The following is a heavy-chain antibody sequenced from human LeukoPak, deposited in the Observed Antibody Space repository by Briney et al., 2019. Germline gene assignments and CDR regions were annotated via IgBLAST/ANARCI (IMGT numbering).Heavy chain of an antibody. D-gene: IGHD2-2*01. CDR1: GFTFSRYA. CDR2: LIVGGGGT. V-gene: IGHV3-23*01. Sequence: PGGSLRLSWAGSGFTFSRYAISWGGQAPGKGLDWDWGLIVGGGGTYYDDSVTGRFTILRDNSNNKLHLQMTSLGAEDTAVYYCARTGCCSSTSCSAGFDPWGQGTLVTVSS. CDR3: ARTGCCSSTSCSAGFDP. J-gene: IGHJ5*02.